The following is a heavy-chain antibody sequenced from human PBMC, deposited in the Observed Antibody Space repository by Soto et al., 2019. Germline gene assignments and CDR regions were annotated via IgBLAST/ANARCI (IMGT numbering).Heavy chain of an antibody. CDR1: GYSFTSYW. J-gene: IGHJ5*02. V-gene: IGHV5-51*01. Sequence: GESLNISCKGSGYSFTSYWIGWVRQVTGKGLEWMGIIYPGDSDTRYSPSFQGQVTISADKSISTAYLQWSSLKASDTAMYYCARTAAMITFGGVMIDWFDPWGQGTLVTVSS. CDR3: ARTAAMITFGGVMIDWFDP. D-gene: IGHD3-16*01. CDR2: IYPGDSDT.